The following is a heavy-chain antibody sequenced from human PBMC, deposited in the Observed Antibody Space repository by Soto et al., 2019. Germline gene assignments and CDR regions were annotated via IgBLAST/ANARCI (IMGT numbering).Heavy chain of an antibody. J-gene: IGHJ4*02. Sequence: QVQLVESGGGVVQPGRSLRLSCAASGFTFSHYGIHWVRQAPGKGLEWLAVISYDGSTKHYADSVKGRFTVSRDNSKNTMYLQMNSPRAEDTAVYFCARYSGKYQGPIDYWGQGTLVTVSS. CDR2: ISYDGSTK. CDR1: GFTFSHYG. D-gene: IGHD1-26*01. CDR3: ARYSGKYQGPIDY. V-gene: IGHV3-30*03.